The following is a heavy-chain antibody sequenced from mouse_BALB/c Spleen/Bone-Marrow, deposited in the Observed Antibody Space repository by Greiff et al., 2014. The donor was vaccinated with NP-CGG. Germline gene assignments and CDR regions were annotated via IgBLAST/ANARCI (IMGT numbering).Heavy chain of an antibody. CDR1: GYAFSSYW. CDR3: ARVRNWADY. V-gene: IGHV1-80*01. J-gene: IGHJ2*01. D-gene: IGHD4-1*01. Sequence: VMLVESGAGLVRPGSSVKISCKASGYAFSSYWMNWVKQRPEQGLEWIGQIYPGDGDTNYNGKFKGKATLTADKSSSTAYMQLSSLTSEDSAVYFCARVRNWADYWGQGTTLTVSS. CDR2: IYPGDGDT.